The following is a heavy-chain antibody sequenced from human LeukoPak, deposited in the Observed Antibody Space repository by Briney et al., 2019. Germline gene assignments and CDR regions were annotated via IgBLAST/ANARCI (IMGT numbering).Heavy chain of an antibody. CDR1: GGSTSSSNYY. D-gene: IGHD3-22*01. Sequence: SETLSLTCTVSGGSTSSSNYYWGWIRQPPGKGLEWIGEINHSGSTNYNPSLKSRVTISVDTSKNQFSLKLSSVTAADTAMYYCASVYDSSGYYPFWGQGTLVTVSS. CDR2: INHSGST. CDR3: ASVYDSSGYYPF. J-gene: IGHJ4*02. V-gene: IGHV4-39*07.